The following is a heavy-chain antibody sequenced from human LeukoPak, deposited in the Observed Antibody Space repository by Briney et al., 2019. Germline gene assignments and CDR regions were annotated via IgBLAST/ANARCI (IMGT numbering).Heavy chain of an antibody. V-gene: IGHV4-38-2*02. D-gene: IGHD4-17*01. CDR1: GYSISSGYF. CDR3: ARDRNGDYYYYYYYMDV. Sequence: KPSETLSLTCTVSGYSISSGYFWGWIRQPPGKGLEWIGSIYHSGSTYYNPSLKSRVTISVDTSKNQFSLKLSSVTAADTAVYYCARDRNGDYYYYYYYMDVWGKGTTVTVSS. CDR2: IYHSGST. J-gene: IGHJ6*03.